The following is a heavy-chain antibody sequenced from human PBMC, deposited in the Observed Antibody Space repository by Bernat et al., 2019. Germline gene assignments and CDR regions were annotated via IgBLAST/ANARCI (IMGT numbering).Heavy chain of an antibody. CDR3: ATNMAAAGND. V-gene: IGHV3-7*03. Sequence: EVQLVESGGGLVQPGGSLRLSCAASGFTFSSSWMAWVRQAPGKGLEWVANIKQDGSEKYYVDSVKGRFTISRDNAKNSLYLQMNSLRAEDTAVYYCATNMAAAGNDWGQGTLVTVSS. D-gene: IGHD6-13*01. CDR1: GFTFSSSW. J-gene: IGHJ4*02. CDR2: IKQDGSEK.